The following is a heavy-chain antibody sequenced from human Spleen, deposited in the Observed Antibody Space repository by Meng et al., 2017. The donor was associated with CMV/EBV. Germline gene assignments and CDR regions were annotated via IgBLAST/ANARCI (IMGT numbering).Heavy chain of an antibody. D-gene: IGHD1-14*01. V-gene: IGHV3-23*03. CDR1: GFTFRNAW. Sequence: GGSLRLSCAASGFTFRNAWMSWVRQAPGKGLEWVSVIYSGGGNTDYADSVKGRFTISRDNSKNTVDMEMNSLRVEDTAVYYCAKAGTGGSGYYYYYGLDVWGQGTTVTVSS. CDR2: IYSGGGNT. J-gene: IGHJ6*02. CDR3: AKAGTGGSGYYYYYGLDV.